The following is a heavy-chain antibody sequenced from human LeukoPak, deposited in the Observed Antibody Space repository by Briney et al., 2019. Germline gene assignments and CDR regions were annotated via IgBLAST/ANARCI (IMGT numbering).Heavy chain of an antibody. J-gene: IGHJ3*02. V-gene: IGHV1-69*05. D-gene: IGHD5-24*01. Sequence: ASVKVSCKASGGTFSSYAISWVRQAPGQGLEWMGAIIPIFGTANYAQKFQGRVTITTDESTSTAYMELSSLRSEDTAVYYCARDTDGVGYNSENDAFDIWGPGTMVTVSS. CDR3: ARDTDGVGYNSENDAFDI. CDR2: IIPIFGTA. CDR1: GGTFSSYA.